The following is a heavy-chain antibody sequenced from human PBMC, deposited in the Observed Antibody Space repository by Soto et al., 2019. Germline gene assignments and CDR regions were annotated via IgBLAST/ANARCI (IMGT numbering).Heavy chain of an antibody. V-gene: IGHV3-30*18. CDR2: ISYDGSNK. CDR1: GFTFSSYG. Sequence: QVQLVESGGGVVQPGRSLRLSCAASGFTFSSYGMHWVRQAPGKGLEWVAVISYDGSNKYYADSVKGRFTISRDNSKNTLYLQMNSLRAEDTAVYYCAKDRSSRALDYWGQGTLVTVSS. CDR3: AKDRSSRALDY. J-gene: IGHJ4*02. D-gene: IGHD3-10*01.